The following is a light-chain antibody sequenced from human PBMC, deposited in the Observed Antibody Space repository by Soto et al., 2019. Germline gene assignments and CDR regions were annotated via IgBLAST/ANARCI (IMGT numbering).Light chain of an antibody. CDR3: MQRIEFPMT. V-gene: IGKV3-11*01. CDR1: QSVSVY. CDR2: DAS. J-gene: IGKJ5*01. Sequence: EIVLTQSPATLSLSPVERATLSCRASQSVSVYLAWYQQKPGQAPRLLISDASDRAAGVPVRFSGSGSGSDFTLKISRVEAEDVGFYYCMQRIEFPMTFGQGTRLEIK.